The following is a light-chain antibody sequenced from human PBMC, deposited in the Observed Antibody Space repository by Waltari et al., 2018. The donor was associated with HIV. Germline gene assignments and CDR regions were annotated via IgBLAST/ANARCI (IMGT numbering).Light chain of an antibody. CDR3: QHYNNWPWT. CDR1: QSVSSN. Sequence: EKVMTHSPAPLSVSPGERATLSCRASQSVSSNLAWYQQKPGQAPRLLIYGAFTRATGIPARFSASGSGTEFTLTISSLQSEDFAVYYCQHYNNWPWTFGQGTKVATK. J-gene: IGKJ1*01. CDR2: GAF. V-gene: IGKV3-15*01.